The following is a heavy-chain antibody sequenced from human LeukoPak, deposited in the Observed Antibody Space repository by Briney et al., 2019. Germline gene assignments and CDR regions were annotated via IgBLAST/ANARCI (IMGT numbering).Heavy chain of an antibody. Sequence: GGSLRLSCAASGFTFDDYAMHWVRQAPGKGLEWVSLISWDGGSTHYADSVKGRFTISRDNSKNSLYLQMNSLRAEDTALYYCAKGSSSWYYFDYWGQGTLVTVSS. CDR1: GFTFDDYA. V-gene: IGHV3-43D*04. D-gene: IGHD6-13*01. J-gene: IGHJ4*02. CDR2: ISWDGGST. CDR3: AKGSSSWYYFDY.